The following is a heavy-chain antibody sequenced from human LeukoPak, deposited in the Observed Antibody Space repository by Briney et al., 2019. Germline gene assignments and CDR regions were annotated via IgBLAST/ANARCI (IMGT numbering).Heavy chain of an antibody. J-gene: IGHJ5*02. Sequence: KPSETLSLTCTVSGCSISIYYWSWIRQPAGKGREWIWRIYTSASTNYNPSLKSRVTMSVDTSKNQFSLKLSSVTAADTAVYYCARVPSSYSSGWDNWFDPWGQGTLVTVSS. CDR3: ARVPSSYSSGWDNWFDP. CDR1: GCSISIYY. CDR2: IYTSAST. V-gene: IGHV4-4*07. D-gene: IGHD6-19*01.